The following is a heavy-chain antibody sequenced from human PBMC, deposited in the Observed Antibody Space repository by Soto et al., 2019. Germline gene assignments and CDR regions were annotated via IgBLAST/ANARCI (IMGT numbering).Heavy chain of an antibody. CDR2: MKQDGSEK. D-gene: IGHD3-10*01. V-gene: IGHV3-7*01. CDR3: GRAYNNYYFDY. CDR1: GFIFNRNW. Sequence: SLRLSCAVSGFIFNRNWMNWVRQAPGKGLEWVANMKQDGSEKYYVDSVKGRFTISRDNAKNSLYLQMSSLRAEDTAVYYCGRAYNNYYFDYWGQGIVVTVSS. J-gene: IGHJ4*02.